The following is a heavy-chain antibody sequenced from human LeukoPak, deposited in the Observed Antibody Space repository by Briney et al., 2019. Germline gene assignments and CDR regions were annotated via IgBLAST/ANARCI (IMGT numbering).Heavy chain of an antibody. J-gene: IGHJ4*02. V-gene: IGHV4-59*01. CDR2: IYYGGST. Sequence: SETLSLTCTVSGGSISSYYWSWIRQPPGKGLEWIGYIYYGGSTNYNPSLKSRVTISVDTSKNQFSLKLSSVTAADTAVYYCARMGSGIAAGTYYFDYWGQGTLVTVSS. CDR1: GGSISSYY. CDR3: ARMGSGIAAGTYYFDY. D-gene: IGHD6-13*01.